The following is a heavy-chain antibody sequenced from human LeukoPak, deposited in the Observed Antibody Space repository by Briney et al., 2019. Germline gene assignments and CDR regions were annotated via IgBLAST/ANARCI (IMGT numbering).Heavy chain of an antibody. CDR1: GASISSYY. D-gene: IGHD3-9*01. V-gene: IGHV4-4*07. Sequence: SETLSLTCTVSGASISSYYWSWIRQSAGKGLEWIGRIYTSGSTNYNPSLKGRVTMSVDTSKNQFSLKLSSVTAADTAVYYCARQYIDILTGYHRGELYWYFDLWGRGTLVTVSS. J-gene: IGHJ2*01. CDR3: ARQYIDILTGYHRGELYWYFDL. CDR2: IYTSGST.